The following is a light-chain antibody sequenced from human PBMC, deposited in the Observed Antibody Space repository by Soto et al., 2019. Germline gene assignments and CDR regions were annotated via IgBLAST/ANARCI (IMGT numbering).Light chain of an antibody. CDR3: ASYTSTIPRV. CDR2: GVS. CDR1: TSDIGGYDY. V-gene: IGLV2-14*01. Sequence: QSALTQPASVSGSPGQSISISCTGTTSDIGGYDYVSWYQQHPGKAPKLIIYGVSNRPSGVSDRFSGSKSGNTASLTISGLQADDEAHYYCASYTSTIPRVFGGGTKLTVL. J-gene: IGLJ3*02.